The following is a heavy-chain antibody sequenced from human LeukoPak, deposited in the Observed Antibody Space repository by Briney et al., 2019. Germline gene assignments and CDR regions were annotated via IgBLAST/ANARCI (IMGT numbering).Heavy chain of an antibody. CDR3: ARVWFGPQLGY. V-gene: IGHV3-48*03. CDR2: ISSSGSTI. Sequence: GGSLRLSCAASGFTFSSYEMNWVRQAPGKGLEWVSYISSSGSTIYYADSVKGRFTISRDNAKNSLYLQMNSLRAEDTAVYYCARVWFGPQLGYWGQGTLVTVSS. J-gene: IGHJ4*02. CDR1: GFTFSSYE. D-gene: IGHD3-10*01.